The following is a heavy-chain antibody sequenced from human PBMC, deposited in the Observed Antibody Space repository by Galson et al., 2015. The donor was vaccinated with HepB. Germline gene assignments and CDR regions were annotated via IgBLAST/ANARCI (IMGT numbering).Heavy chain of an antibody. CDR3: ARDHYESILYYYYYYMDV. V-gene: IGHV3-21*01. CDR2: ISSSSSYI. D-gene: IGHD3-3*01. J-gene: IGHJ6*03. CDR1: GFTFSSYS. Sequence: SLRLSCAASGFTFSSYSMNWVRQAPGKGLEWVSSISSSSSYIYYADSVKGRFTISRDNAKNSLYLQMNSLRAEDTAVYYCARDHYESILYYYYYYMDVWGKGTTVTVSS.